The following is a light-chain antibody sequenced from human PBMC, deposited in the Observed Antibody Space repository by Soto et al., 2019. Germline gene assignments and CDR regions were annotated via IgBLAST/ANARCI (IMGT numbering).Light chain of an antibody. Sequence: QSVLAQPASVSGSPGQSITIPCTGTSSDIGGYQLVSWYQQHPGKAPQLMIFEGTKRPSGVSNRFSGSKSGNTASLTISGLQTEDEADYYCCSYAGSRIYVFGTGTKFTVL. CDR1: SSDIGGYQL. V-gene: IGLV2-23*01. CDR3: CSYAGSRIYV. CDR2: EGT. J-gene: IGLJ1*01.